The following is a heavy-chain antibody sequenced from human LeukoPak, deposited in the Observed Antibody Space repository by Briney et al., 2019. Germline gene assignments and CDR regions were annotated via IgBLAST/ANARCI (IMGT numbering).Heavy chain of an antibody. CDR3: ARRNYYGSGSYFKL. V-gene: IGHV4-34*01. CDR2: INHSGST. Sequence: SETLSLTCAVYGGSFSGYYWSWLRQPPGKGLEWIGEINHSGSTNYNPSLKSRVTISVDTSKNQFSLKLSSVTAADTAVYYCARRNYYGSGSYFKLWGQGTLVTVSS. J-gene: IGHJ4*02. D-gene: IGHD3-10*01. CDR1: GGSFSGYY.